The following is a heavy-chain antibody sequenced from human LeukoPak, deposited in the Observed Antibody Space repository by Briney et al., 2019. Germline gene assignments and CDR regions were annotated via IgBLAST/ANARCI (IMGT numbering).Heavy chain of an antibody. CDR3: ARDGGYDSSGYYRVYFDY. V-gene: IGHV1-69*05. Sequence: SVKASYKASGGTFSSYAISWVRQAPGQGLEWMGGIIPIFGTANYAQKFQGRVTITTDESTSTAYMELSSLRSEDTAVYYCARDGGYDSSGYYRVYFDYWGQGTLVTVSS. CDR2: IIPIFGTA. J-gene: IGHJ4*02. CDR1: GGTFSSYA. D-gene: IGHD3-22*01.